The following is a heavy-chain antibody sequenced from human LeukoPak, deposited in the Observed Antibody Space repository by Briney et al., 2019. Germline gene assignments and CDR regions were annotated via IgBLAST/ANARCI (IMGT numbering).Heavy chain of an antibody. Sequence: PGGSLRLSCAASGFTFSSYAMSWVRQAPGKGLEWVSAISGSGGSTYYADSVKGRFTISRDNSKNTLYLQMNSLRAEDTAVYYCAKSADQYCSGGSCYVSDPWGQGTLVTVSS. CDR3: AKSADQYCSGGSCYVSDP. V-gene: IGHV3-23*01. D-gene: IGHD2-15*01. CDR2: ISGSGGST. CDR1: GFTFSSYA. J-gene: IGHJ5*02.